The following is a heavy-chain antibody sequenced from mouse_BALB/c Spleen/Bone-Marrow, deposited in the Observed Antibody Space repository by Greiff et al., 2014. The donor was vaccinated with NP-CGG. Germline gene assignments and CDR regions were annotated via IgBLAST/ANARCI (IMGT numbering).Heavy chain of an antibody. V-gene: IGHV5-6-3*01. D-gene: IGHD1-1*01. Sequence: EVQGVESGGGLVQPGGSLKLSCAASGFTFSSYGMSWVRQTPDKRLELVATINSNGGSTYYPDSVKGRFTISRDNAKNTLYLQMSRLKSEDTAMYYCARDGSSYEGNYFDYWGQGTTLTVSS. CDR1: GFTFSSYG. CDR2: INSNGGST. CDR3: ARDGSSYEGNYFDY. J-gene: IGHJ2*01.